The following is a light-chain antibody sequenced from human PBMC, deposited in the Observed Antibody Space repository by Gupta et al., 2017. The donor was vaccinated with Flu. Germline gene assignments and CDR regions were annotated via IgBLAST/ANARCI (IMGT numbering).Light chain of an antibody. J-gene: IGLJ2*01. CDR1: SSDVGGYNY. V-gene: IGLV2-14*01. Sequence: QSALTQPASVSGSPGQSITISCTGTSSDVGGYNYVSWYQQHPGKAPKLMIYEVSNRPSGVSNRFSGSKSGNTASLNISGLQAEDEADYYCSSYTSSSTPHVVFGGGTKLTVL. CDR2: EVS. CDR3: SSYTSSSTPHVV.